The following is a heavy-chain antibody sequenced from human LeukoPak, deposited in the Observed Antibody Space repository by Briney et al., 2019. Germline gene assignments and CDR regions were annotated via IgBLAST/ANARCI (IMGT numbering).Heavy chain of an antibody. CDR2: ISSSGSTI. D-gene: IGHD3-10*01. CDR1: GFTFSSYA. Sequence: PGGSLRLSCAASGFTFSSYAMSWVRQAPGKGLEWVSYISSSGSTIYYADSVKGRFTISRDNAKNTVYLQMNSLRVDDTAIYYCTRAITYFYGSVTYDWFDSWGQGTRVTVSS. V-gene: IGHV3-48*03. CDR3: TRAITYFYGSVTYDWFDS. J-gene: IGHJ5*01.